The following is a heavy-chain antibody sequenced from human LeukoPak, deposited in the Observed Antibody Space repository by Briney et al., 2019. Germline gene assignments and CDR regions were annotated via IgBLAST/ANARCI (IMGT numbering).Heavy chain of an antibody. V-gene: IGHV3-23*01. CDR3: ARKKLRLDAFDI. CDR2: ISGSGGST. D-gene: IGHD3-10*01. Sequence: GGSLRLSCAASGFTFSSYAMSWVRQAPGKGLEWVSAISGSGGSTYYADSVKGRFTISRDNSKNTLYLQMNSLRAEDTAVYYCARKKLRLDAFDIWGQGTMVTVSS. CDR1: GFTFSSYA. J-gene: IGHJ3*02.